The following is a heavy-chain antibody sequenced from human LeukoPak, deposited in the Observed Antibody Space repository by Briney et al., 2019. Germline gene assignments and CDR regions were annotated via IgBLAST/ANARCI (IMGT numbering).Heavy chain of an antibody. J-gene: IGHJ3*01. D-gene: IGHD1-26*01. CDR2: IYQSETA. V-gene: IGHV4-38-2*02. CDR1: GYSISSGYF. Sequence: SEILSLTCTVSGYSISSGYFWGWMRQPPGKGLEWIGSIYQSETAHYNPSLKSRVTISGDTSKNQFSLKLRSVTAADTAVYYCVGRLEWERVRDAAFDVWGQGTMVTVSS. CDR3: VGRLEWERVRDAAFDV.